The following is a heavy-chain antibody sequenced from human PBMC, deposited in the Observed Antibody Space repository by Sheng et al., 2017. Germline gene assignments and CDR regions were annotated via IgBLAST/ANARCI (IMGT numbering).Heavy chain of an antibody. Sequence: QVQLVQSGAEVKKPGSSVKVSCKASGGTFSSYAISWVRQAPGQGLEWMGGIIPIFGTANYAQKFQGRVTITADESTSTAYMELSSLRSEDTAVYYCAREVGGIVGAKTSWFDPWGQGTLVTVSS. CDR1: GGTFSSYA. J-gene: IGHJ5*02. V-gene: IGHV1-69*01. D-gene: IGHD1-26*01. CDR2: IIPIFGTA. CDR3: AREVGGIVGAKTSWFDP.